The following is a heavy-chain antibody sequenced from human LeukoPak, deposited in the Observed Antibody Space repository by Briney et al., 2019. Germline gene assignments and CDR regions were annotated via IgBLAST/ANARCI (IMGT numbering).Heavy chain of an antibody. V-gene: IGHV1-18*01. J-gene: IGHJ4*02. Sequence: ASVKVSCKASGYTFGSCSINWVRQAPGQGLAWLGWVNTYNGDTKYTQKFQGRVSLTTDSSASTAYMELTNLESDDTGIYYCARGRAAADDFDLWGQGTPVTVSS. CDR2: VNTYNGDT. D-gene: IGHD6-13*01. CDR3: ARGRAAADDFDL. CDR1: GYTFGSCS.